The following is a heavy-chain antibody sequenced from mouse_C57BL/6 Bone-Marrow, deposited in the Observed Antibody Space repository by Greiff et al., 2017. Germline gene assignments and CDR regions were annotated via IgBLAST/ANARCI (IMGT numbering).Heavy chain of an antibody. V-gene: IGHV1-75*01. J-gene: IGHJ2*01. CDR2: IFPGSGST. Sequence: QVQLQQSGPELVKPGASVKISCKASGYTFTDYYINWVKQRPGQGLEWIGWIFPGSGSTNYNEKFKGKATLTVDKSSSTAYMLLRSLTSEDSAVLFCARWRLFVDYWGQGTTLTVSS. CDR1: GYTFTDYY. CDR3: ARWRLFVDY.